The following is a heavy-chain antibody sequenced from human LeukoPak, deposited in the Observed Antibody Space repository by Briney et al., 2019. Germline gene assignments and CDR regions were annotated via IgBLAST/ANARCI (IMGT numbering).Heavy chain of an antibody. CDR1: GFTFNNYV. CDR3: AKDRSIGTYYTFDH. J-gene: IGHJ4*02. D-gene: IGHD1-26*01. Sequence: GGSLRLSCEASGFTFNNYVMTWVRRAPGKGLEWVSSISASAAMTYYADSVKGRFTVSRDNSNNRLYLQMSGLTAADTAVYYCAKDRSIGTYYTFDHWGQGTLVTVSS. V-gene: IGHV3-23*01. CDR2: ISASAAMT.